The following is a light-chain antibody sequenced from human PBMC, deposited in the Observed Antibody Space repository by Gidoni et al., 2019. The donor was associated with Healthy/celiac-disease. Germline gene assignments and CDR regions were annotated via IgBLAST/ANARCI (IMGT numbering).Light chain of an antibody. V-gene: IGLV2-11*01. Sequence: QSALTQPPSVSGSTGQSVTISCTGTSSDVGTYNYVSWYQQHPGKAPKFMIYDVSKRPAGVPDRFSGSKSGNTASLTISGLQAEDEADYYCCSYAGTFIYVFGSGTKVTVL. CDR2: DVS. CDR1: SSDVGTYNY. J-gene: IGLJ1*01. CDR3: CSYAGTFIYV.